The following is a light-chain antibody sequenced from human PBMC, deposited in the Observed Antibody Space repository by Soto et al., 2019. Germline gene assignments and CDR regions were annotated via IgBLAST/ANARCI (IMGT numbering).Light chain of an antibody. V-gene: IGKV3-20*01. CDR1: QTVSSNY. Sequence: VMTQSPDTLSVSPGERATLSCRASQTVSSNYLAWCQPRPGQAPRLLIYGASTRAAGIPDRFSGSGSGTDFTLTITRLELEDSAVYFCQQYTGPPTTFGQGTRLEN. J-gene: IGKJ5*01. CDR3: QQYTGPPTT. CDR2: GAS.